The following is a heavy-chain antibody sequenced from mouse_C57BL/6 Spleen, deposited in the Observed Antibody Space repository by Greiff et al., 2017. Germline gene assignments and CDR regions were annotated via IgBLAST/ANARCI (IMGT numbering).Heavy chain of an antibody. CDR2: ISNGGGST. Sequence: EVMLVESGGGLVQPGGSLKLSCAASGFTFSDYYMYWVRQTPEKRLEWVAYISNGGGSTYYPDTVKGRFTISRDNAKNTLYLQMSRLKSEDTAMYYCARPTVVATWFAYWGQGTLVTVSA. D-gene: IGHD1-1*01. J-gene: IGHJ3*01. CDR3: ARPTVVATWFAY. V-gene: IGHV5-12*01. CDR1: GFTFSDYY.